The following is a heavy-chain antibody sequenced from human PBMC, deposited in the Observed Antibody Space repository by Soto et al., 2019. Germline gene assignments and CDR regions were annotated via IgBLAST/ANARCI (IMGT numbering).Heavy chain of an antibody. CDR2: INPSGGDT. CDR1: GYPLTNYY. J-gene: IGHJ4*01. Sequence: ASVKVSFKASGYPLTNYYVHWLRQAPGQGLEWMGLINPSGGDTNYAHNFQGRVTVTRDTSTSTVYMELSSLRSEDTAIYYCARDSGYVSRSSVNHYLDYWGHGTLVTVSS. V-gene: IGHV1-46*01. D-gene: IGHD3-10*01. CDR3: ARDSGYVSRSSVNHYLDY.